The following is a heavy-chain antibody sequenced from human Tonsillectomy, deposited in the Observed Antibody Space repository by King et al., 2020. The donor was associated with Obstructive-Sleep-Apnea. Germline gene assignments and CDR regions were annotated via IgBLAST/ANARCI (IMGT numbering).Heavy chain of an antibody. V-gene: IGHV4-59*01. Sequence: VQLQESGPGLVKPSGTLALTGVVSRGATTNYSWSCIWQPPVKGLEWIAYIYHMGSTHDHPSLTSRVTISIDTSTSQFSLHLSSVTAADTAVYYCARGSVRYFDWLSPYFDPWGQGTLVTVSS. CDR3: ARGSVRYFDWLSPYFDP. D-gene: IGHD3-9*01. CDR1: RGATTNYS. CDR2: IYHMGST. J-gene: IGHJ4*02.